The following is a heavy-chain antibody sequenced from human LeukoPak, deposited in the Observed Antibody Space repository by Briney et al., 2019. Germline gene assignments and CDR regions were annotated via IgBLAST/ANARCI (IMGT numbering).Heavy chain of an antibody. Sequence: GGSLRLSCAASGFTFSSYAMSWVRQAPGKGLEWVSTISGSGGNTYYADSVKGRFTISRDNSKNTLYLQMSSLRAEDTAIYYCAKGSYYYDSADYFDYWGQGTLVTVSS. CDR1: GFTFSSYA. D-gene: IGHD3-16*01. CDR3: AKGSYYYDSADYFDY. CDR2: ISGSGGNT. V-gene: IGHV3-23*01. J-gene: IGHJ4*02.